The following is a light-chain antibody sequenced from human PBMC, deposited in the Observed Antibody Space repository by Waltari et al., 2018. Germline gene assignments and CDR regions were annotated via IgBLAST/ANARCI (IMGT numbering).Light chain of an antibody. CDR2: WAS. J-gene: IGKJ4*01. CDR3: QQYYSPPLT. Sequence: DIVMTQSPDSLAVSLGERATINWKASQTILSSSNNKNALAWYQQKPGHPPKLLIYWASTRTSGVPDRFSGRGSETDFTLTISRLQADDVAVYYCQQYYSPPLTFGGGTKVEIK. CDR1: QTILSSSNNKNA. V-gene: IGKV4-1*01.